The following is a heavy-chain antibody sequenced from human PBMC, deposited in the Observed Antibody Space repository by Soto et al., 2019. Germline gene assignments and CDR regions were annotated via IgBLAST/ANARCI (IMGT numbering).Heavy chain of an antibody. CDR1: GGSTSSSTYY. V-gene: IGHV4-39*01. J-gene: IGHJ4*02. Sequence: SVSGGSTSSSTYYWGWIRQPPGKGLEWIGSVYYSGSTFYNPSLRSRVTISVDTSKNQFSLRLSSVTAADTAVYYCARQRRYYYDSSGYPDYWGQGTLVTVSS. CDR3: ARQRRYYYDSSGYPDY. D-gene: IGHD3-22*01. CDR2: VYYSGST.